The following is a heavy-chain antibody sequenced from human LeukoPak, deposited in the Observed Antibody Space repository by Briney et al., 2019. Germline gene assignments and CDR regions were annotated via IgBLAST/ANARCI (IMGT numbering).Heavy chain of an antibody. Sequence: GGSLRLSCAASGFIFRTYSMHWVRQAPSKGLEWVAVISADGSITSYGDSVKGRFTISRDNAKNTLYLQMSSLRAEDTAVYSCARDHHGIHSAFDVWGQGTMVTVS. J-gene: IGHJ3*01. CDR3: ARDHHGIHSAFDV. D-gene: IGHD1-14*01. V-gene: IGHV3-30-3*01. CDR2: ISADGSIT. CDR1: GFIFRTYS.